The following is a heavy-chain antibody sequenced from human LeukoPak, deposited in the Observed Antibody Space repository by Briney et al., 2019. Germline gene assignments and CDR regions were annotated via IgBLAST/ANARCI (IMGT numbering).Heavy chain of an antibody. CDR1: GYTFTNYG. J-gene: IGHJ6*03. Sequence: GASVKVSCKASGYTFTNYGISWIRQAPGQGLEWMGWISGYNGNTNYAQKFQGRVTMTRDTSISTAYMELSRLRSDDTAVYYCARGMEPYYYMDVWGKGTTVTVSS. V-gene: IGHV1-18*01. CDR2: ISGYNGNT. CDR3: ARGMEPYYYMDV. D-gene: IGHD1-26*01.